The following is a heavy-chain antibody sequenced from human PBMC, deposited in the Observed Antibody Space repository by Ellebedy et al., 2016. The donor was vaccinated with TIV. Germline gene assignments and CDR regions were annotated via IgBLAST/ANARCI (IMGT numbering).Heavy chain of an antibody. CDR3: ARDPDPTMVRGTFDP. V-gene: IGHV3-48*04. Sequence: PGGSLRLSCAASGFTFSSYWMSWVRQAPGKGLEWVSYISSSGSTIYYADSVKGRFTISRDNAKNSLYLQMNSLRAEDTAVYYCARDPDPTMVRGTFDPWGQGTLVTVSS. D-gene: IGHD3-10*01. CDR2: ISSSGSTI. CDR1: GFTFSSYW. J-gene: IGHJ5*02.